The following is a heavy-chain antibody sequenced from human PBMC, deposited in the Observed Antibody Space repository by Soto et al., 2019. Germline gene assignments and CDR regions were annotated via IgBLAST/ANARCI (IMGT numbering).Heavy chain of an antibody. V-gene: IGHV3-48*03. J-gene: IGHJ3*02. CDR3: ARKGIAVAGIAFDI. D-gene: IGHD6-19*01. CDR2: SSSSGSTI. Sequence: EVQLVESGGGLVQPGGSLRLSCAVSGFTFSSYEMNWVRQAPGKGLEWGSYSSSSGSTIYYADSVKGRFTISRDNAKNSLYLQMNRLRAEDTAVYYCARKGIAVAGIAFDIWCQGTMVTVSS. CDR1: GFTFSSYE.